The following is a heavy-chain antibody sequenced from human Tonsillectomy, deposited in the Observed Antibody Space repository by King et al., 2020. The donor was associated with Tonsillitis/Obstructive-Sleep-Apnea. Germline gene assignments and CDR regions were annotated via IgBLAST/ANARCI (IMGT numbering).Heavy chain of an antibody. J-gene: IGHJ6*03. Sequence: QLVQSGAEVKKPGASVKVSCKASGYTFTTYDINWVRQATGQGLEWMGWMNPNSGNTGYAQKFQGRVTMTRNTSISTAYMELSSLRSEDTAVYYCARDXYDSXGYYMXVWGKGTTVTVSS. CDR3: ARDXYDSXGYYMXV. D-gene: IGHD3-22*01. V-gene: IGHV1-8*01. CDR2: MNPNSGNT. CDR1: GYTFTTYD.